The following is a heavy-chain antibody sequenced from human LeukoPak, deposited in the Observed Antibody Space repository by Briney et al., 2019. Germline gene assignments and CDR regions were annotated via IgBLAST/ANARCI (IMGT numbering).Heavy chain of an antibody. V-gene: IGHV4-34*01. Sequence: SETLSLTCAVYGGSFSGYYWSWIRQPPGKGLEWIGEINHSGSTNYNPSLKSRVTISVDTSKNQFSLKLSSVTAADTAVYYCARGYDSSDYGMDVWGQGTRSPSP. CDR1: GGSFSGYY. D-gene: IGHD3-22*01. CDR3: ARGYDSSDYGMDV. J-gene: IGHJ6*02. CDR2: INHSGST.